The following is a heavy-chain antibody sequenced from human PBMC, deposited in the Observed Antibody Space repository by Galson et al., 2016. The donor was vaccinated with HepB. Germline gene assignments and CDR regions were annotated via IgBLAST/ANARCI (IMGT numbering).Heavy chain of an antibody. Sequence: SLGLSCAVSGFTYGIHWVRQAPGKGLEWVAAISNDEGRKDYADSVKGRFIISRDTSKSPLYLQMNSLRSEDTAVYYCASDMNNFDFLGCPFDCWGQGTLVTVSS. D-gene: IGHD3-3*01. J-gene: IGHJ4*02. V-gene: IGHV3-30*04. CDR2: ISNDEGRK. CDR1: GFTYG. CDR3: ASDMNNFDFLGCPFDC.